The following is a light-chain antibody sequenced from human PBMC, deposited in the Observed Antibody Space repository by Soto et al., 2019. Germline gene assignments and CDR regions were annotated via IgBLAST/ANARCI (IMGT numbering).Light chain of an antibody. CDR3: QHYDSSPPKYT. Sequence: EIVLTQSPGTLSLSPGERATLSCRASQTISSSYLAWYQQKPGQAPRLLIFGASSRATDIPDRFSGSGSGTDFTLTISRLQPEDFAVYYCQHYDSSPPKYTFGQGTKLDI. CDR2: GAS. V-gene: IGKV3-20*01. J-gene: IGKJ2*01. CDR1: QTISSSY.